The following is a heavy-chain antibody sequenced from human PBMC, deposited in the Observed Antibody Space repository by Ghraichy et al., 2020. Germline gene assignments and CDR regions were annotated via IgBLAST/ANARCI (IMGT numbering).Heavy chain of an antibody. CDR2: ISSSSSTI. CDR1: GFTFSSYR. V-gene: IGHV3-48*04. Sequence: GESLNISCAASGFTFSSYRMNWVRQAPGKGLEWVSYISSSSSTIYYADSVKGRFTISRDNAKNSLYLQMNSLRAEDTAVYYCARDRGMTTVTTGWFDPWGQGTLVTVSS. J-gene: IGHJ5*02. CDR3: ARDRGMTTVTTGWFDP. D-gene: IGHD4-17*01.